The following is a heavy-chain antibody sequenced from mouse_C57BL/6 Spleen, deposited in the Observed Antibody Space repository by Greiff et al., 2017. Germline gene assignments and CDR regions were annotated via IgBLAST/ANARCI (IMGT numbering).Heavy chain of an antibody. CDR2: IYPSDSET. J-gene: IGHJ4*01. CDR1: GYTFTSYW. D-gene: IGHD2-2*01. V-gene: IGHV1-61*01. Sequence: QVQLQQPGAELVRPGSSVKLSCKASGYTFTSYWMDWVKQRPGQGLEWIGNIYPSDSETHYNQKFKDKATLTVDKSSSTAYMQLSSLTSEDSAVYYCHYGYGDYAMDYWGQGTSVTVSS. CDR3: HYGYGDYAMDY.